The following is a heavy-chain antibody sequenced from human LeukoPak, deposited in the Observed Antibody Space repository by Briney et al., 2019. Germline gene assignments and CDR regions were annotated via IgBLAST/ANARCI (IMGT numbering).Heavy chain of an antibody. D-gene: IGHD4-17*01. V-gene: IGHV3-11*01. CDR2: ISNSGSTK. CDR1: GFTFSDYY. J-gene: IGHJ4*02. Sequence: NPGGSLTLSCAASGFTFSDYYMSWIRQAPGKGLEWVSYISNSGSTKDYADSVKGRFTISRDNAKNSLYLQMNSLRAEDTAVYYCARFRLTLTTYAHLAYWGQGTLVTVSS. CDR3: ARFRLTLTTYAHLAY.